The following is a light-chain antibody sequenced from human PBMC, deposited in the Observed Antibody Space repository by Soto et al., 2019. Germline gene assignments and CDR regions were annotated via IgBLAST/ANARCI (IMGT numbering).Light chain of an antibody. CDR2: SNT. Sequence: QSALAQPPSASGTPGQRVTISCSGSSSNIGSNTVNWYQQLPGTAPKLLIYSNTQRPSGVPDRFSGSKSGTSASLAISGLQSEDEPDYYCEARDDLLTGRYVLATGPKATV. J-gene: IGLJ1*01. CDR1: SSNIGSNT. CDR3: EARDDLLTGRYV. V-gene: IGLV1-44*01.